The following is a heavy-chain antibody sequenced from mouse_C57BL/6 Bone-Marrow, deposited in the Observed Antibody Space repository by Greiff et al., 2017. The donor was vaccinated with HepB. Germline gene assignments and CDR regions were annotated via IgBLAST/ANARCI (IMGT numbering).Heavy chain of an antibody. J-gene: IGHJ3*01. D-gene: IGHD3-2*02. CDR1: GFNIKDDY. CDR2: IDPENGDT. CDR3: TSTAQAAWFAY. Sequence: EVQLVESGAELVRPGASVKLSCTASGFNIKDDYMHWVKQRPEQGLEWIGWIDPENGDTEYASKFQGKATITADTSSNTAYLQLSSLTSEDTAVYYCTSTAQAAWFAYWGQGTLVTVSA. V-gene: IGHV14-4*01.